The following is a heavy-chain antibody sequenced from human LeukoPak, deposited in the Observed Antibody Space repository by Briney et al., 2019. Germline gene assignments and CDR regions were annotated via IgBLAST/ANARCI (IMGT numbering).Heavy chain of an antibody. V-gene: IGHV1-18*04. CDR3: ARSWETQLGFDY. CDR2: ISAYNGNT. J-gene: IGHJ4*02. Sequence: GASVKVSCKASGYTFTSYGISWVRQARGQGLEWMGWISAYNGNTNYVQKVQGRVTMTTDTSTSTAYMELRSLRSDDTAVYYCARSWETQLGFDYWGQGTLVTVSS. D-gene: IGHD2-2*01. CDR1: GYTFTSYG.